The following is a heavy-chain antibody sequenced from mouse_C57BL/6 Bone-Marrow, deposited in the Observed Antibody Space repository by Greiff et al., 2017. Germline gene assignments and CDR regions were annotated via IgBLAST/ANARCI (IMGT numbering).Heavy chain of an antibody. Sequence: VHVKQSGAELVRPGASVKLSCTASGFNIKVYYMHWVKQRPEQGLEWIGRIDPEDGDTEYAPKFQGKATMTSDTSANTAYLQLSSLTSEDTAVYYCTHLYWYFEVWGTGTTVTVSS. CDR2: IDPEDGDT. CDR1: GFNIKVYY. V-gene: IGHV14-1*01. J-gene: IGHJ1*03. CDR3: THLYWYFEV.